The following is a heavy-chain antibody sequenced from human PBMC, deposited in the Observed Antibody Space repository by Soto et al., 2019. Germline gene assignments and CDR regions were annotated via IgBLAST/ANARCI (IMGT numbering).Heavy chain of an antibody. J-gene: IGHJ5*02. CDR2: ISLYSDGT. Sequence: QVQLVQSGGEVKRPGASVKVSCKTSGYTFSNYGIIWVRQAPGQPLEWLGWISLYSDGTNYVQKFQGRVSMTTDTSTTTAYMELRSLRSDDTAVYYCARVVPGAEAWFGPWGQGTLVTVSS. V-gene: IGHV1-18*01. CDR3: ARVVPGAEAWFGP. D-gene: IGHD2-2*01. CDR1: GYTFSNYG.